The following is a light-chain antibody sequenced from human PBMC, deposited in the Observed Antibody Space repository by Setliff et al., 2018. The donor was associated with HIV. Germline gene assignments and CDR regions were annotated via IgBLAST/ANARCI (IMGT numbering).Light chain of an antibody. Sequence: QSALTQPASVSGSPGQSITISCAGTSSDVGNYNLVSWYQQHPGRAPKIMIYEVTKRPSGIPDRFSGSKSGTSATLDITGLQTGDEADYYCGAWDGSLRAGVFGTGTKVTVL. CDR3: GAWDGSLRAGV. J-gene: IGLJ1*01. V-gene: IGLV2-14*02. CDR1: SSDVGNYNL. CDR2: EVT.